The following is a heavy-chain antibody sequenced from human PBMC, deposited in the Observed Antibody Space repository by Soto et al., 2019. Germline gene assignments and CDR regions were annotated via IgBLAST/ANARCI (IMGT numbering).Heavy chain of an antibody. D-gene: IGHD3-3*01. CDR2: INAGNGNT. J-gene: IGHJ3*02. CDR3: ARPDGVDFAFDI. CDR1: GYTFTSYA. V-gene: IGHV1-3*01. Sequence: KVSCKASGYTFTSYAMHWVRQAPGQRLEWMGWINAGNGNTKYSQKFQGRVTITRDTSASTAYMELSSLRSEDTAVYYCARPDGVDFAFDIWGQGTMVTVSS.